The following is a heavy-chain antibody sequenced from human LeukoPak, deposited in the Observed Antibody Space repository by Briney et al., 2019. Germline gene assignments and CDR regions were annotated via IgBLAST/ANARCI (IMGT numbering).Heavy chain of an antibody. Sequence: PGGSLRLSCAASGFTFSNAWMTWVRQAPGKGLEWVGRIKGKNEGETTDYAAPVKGRFTISRDDPTNTLYLQMNSLKTEDTAMYYCTRDLGSSQWGRGTLVIVSS. J-gene: IGHJ4*02. CDR3: TRDLGSSQ. V-gene: IGHV3-15*01. D-gene: IGHD3-10*01. CDR2: IKGKNEGETT. CDR1: GFTFSNAW.